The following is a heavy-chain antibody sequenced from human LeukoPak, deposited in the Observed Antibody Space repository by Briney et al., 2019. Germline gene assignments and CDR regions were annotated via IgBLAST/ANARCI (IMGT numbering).Heavy chain of an antibody. D-gene: IGHD6-13*01. CDR2: ISNDGNLK. CDR1: GFIFSRYA. Sequence: GTSLRLSCAASGFIFSRYAMHWVRQAPGKGLEWMTVISNDGNLKFYADSLKGRITISRDNSKNTLSLQMNSLRVEDTAVYYCARVRGSSLSYYYMDVWGKGTTVTVSS. CDR3: ARVRGSSLSYYYMDV. V-gene: IGHV3-30-3*01. J-gene: IGHJ6*03.